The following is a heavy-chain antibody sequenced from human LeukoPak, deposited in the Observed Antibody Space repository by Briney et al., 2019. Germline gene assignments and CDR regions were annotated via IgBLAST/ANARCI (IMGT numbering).Heavy chain of an antibody. CDR2: TYYRSKWHN. CDR1: GDSVSSYSAA. D-gene: IGHD3-22*01. Sequence: SQTPSLTCAISGDSVSSYSAAWNWIRQSPSRGLEWLGRTYYRSKWHNNYAVSVKSRITISPDTSKNQFSLQLNSVTPEGTAVYYCARGGGLHYYDTLGAFDIWGQGTMVTVSS. J-gene: IGHJ3*02. V-gene: IGHV6-1*01. CDR3: ARGGGLHYYDTLGAFDI.